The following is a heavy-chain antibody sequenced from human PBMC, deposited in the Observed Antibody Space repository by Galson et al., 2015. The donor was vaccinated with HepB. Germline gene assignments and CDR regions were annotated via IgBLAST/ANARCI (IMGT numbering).Heavy chain of an antibody. D-gene: IGHD4-17*01. CDR2: ISYDGSNK. Sequence: SLRLSCAASGFTFSSYAMHWVRQAPGKGLEWVAVISYDGSNKYYADSVKGRFTISRDNSKNTLYLQMNSLRAEDTAVYYCATEPQPLGYGDFEKEFDYWGQGTLVTVSS. CDR1: GFTFSSYA. J-gene: IGHJ4*02. CDR3: ATEPQPLGYGDFEKEFDY. V-gene: IGHV3-30-3*01.